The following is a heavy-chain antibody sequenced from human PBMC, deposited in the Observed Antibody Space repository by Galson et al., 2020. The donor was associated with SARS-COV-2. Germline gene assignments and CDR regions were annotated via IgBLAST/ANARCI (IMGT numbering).Heavy chain of an antibody. V-gene: IGHV4-39*07. J-gene: IGHJ4*02. D-gene: IGHD3-10*01. CDR1: GGSISSSSYY. CDR2: IYYSGST. CDR3: ARDSYPGYFDY. Sequence: SETLSLTCTVSGGSISSSSYYWGWIRQPPGKGLEWIGSIYYSGSTYYNPSLKSRVTISVDTSKNQFSLKLSSVTAADTAVYYCARDSYPGYFDYWGQGTLVTVSS.